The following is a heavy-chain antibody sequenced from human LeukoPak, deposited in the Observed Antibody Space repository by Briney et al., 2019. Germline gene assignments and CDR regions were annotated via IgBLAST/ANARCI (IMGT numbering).Heavy chain of an antibody. J-gene: IGHJ5*02. D-gene: IGHD6-19*01. Sequence: GGSLRLSCAASGFTFSSYAMSWVRQAPGKGLEWVSAISGSGGSTYYADSVKGRFTISRDNSKNTLYLQMNSLGAEDTAVYYCAKDPLNSSGWYVGWFDPWGQGTLVTVSS. CDR2: ISGSGGST. CDR1: GFTFSSYA. CDR3: AKDPLNSSGWYVGWFDP. V-gene: IGHV3-23*01.